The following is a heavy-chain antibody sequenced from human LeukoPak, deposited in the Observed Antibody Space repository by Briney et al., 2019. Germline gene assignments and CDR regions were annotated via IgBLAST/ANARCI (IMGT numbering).Heavy chain of an antibody. CDR1: GFTVSSHY. V-gene: IGHV3-23*01. CDR2: IGSSGGST. D-gene: IGHD5-24*01. CDR3: VKDIQLST. Sequence: PGGSLRLSCEASGFTVSSHYMNWVRQAPGKGLEWVSLIGSSGGSTYYADSVKGRFTISRDNFNHTLSLQMNSLRVEDTAIYYCVKDIQLSTWGLGTMVTVSS. J-gene: IGHJ3*01.